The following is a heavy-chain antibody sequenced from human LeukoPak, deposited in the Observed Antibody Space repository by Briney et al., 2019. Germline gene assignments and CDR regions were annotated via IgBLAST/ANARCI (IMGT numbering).Heavy chain of an antibody. Sequence: SETLSLTCTVSGGSISSYYWSWIRQPAGKGLEWIGRIYTSGSTNYNPSLKSRVTMSVDTSKNQFSLKLSSVTAADTAVYYCARSFGYCSSTSCYNWFDPWGQGTLVTVSS. CDR1: GGSISSYY. V-gene: IGHV4-4*07. D-gene: IGHD2-2*01. CDR2: IYTSGST. CDR3: ARSFGYCSSTSCYNWFDP. J-gene: IGHJ5*02.